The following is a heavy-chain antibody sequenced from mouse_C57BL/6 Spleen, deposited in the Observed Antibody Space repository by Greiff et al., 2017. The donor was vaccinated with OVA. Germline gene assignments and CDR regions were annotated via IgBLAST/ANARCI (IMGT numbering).Heavy chain of an antibody. Sequence: VQLQQSGTVLARPGASVKMSCKTSGYTFTSYWMHWVQQRPGQGLEWIGDIYPGNSDTRYNQKFKGKAKLTAVTSASTAYMELSSLTNEDSAVYYCTHGYDDAMDYWGQGTSVTVSS. D-gene: IGHD2-2*01. CDR2: IYPGNSDT. CDR1: GYTFTSYW. V-gene: IGHV1-5*01. CDR3: THGYDDAMDY. J-gene: IGHJ4*01.